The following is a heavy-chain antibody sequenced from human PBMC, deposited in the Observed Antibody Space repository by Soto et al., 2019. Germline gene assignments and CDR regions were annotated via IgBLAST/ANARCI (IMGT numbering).Heavy chain of an antibody. Sequence: QVQLVESGGGVVQPGRSLRLSCAASGFTFSNFAIHWVRQAPGKGLEWVAVIASDGRDKHYADSVKGRFTISRDNAKNTVSLQMDSMRGEDTAMYFCARGRVRAASYNFHYWGQGTLVTVSS. D-gene: IGHD1-1*01. CDR1: GFTFSNFA. CDR2: IASDGRDK. J-gene: IGHJ4*02. CDR3: ARGRVRAASYNFHY. V-gene: IGHV3-30*04.